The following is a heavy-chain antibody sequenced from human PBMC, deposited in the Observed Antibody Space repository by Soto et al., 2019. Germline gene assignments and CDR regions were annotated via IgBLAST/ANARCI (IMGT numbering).Heavy chain of an antibody. J-gene: IGHJ6*02. V-gene: IGHV4-39*01. CDR3: ARRLYYDSSGFEGGGMDV. Sequence: QLQLQESGPGLVKPSETLSLTCTVSGGSISSSSYYWGWIRQPPGKGLEWIGSIYYSVSTYYNPSLKSRVTISVDTSKNQFSLKLSSVTAADTAVYYCARRLYYDSSGFEGGGMDVWGQGTTVTVSS. CDR1: GGSISSSSYY. CDR2: IYYSVST. D-gene: IGHD3-22*01.